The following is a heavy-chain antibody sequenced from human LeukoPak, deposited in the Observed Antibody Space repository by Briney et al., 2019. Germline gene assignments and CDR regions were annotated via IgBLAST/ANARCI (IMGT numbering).Heavy chain of an antibody. V-gene: IGHV3-30*02. Sequence: GGSLRLSCAASRFTFSGYGMHWVRQAPGKGLEWVAFIWYDGSNKYYADSVKGRFTISRDNSKNTLYLQMNSLRAEDTAVYYCAKAGRGGAITMVRGVKGDYYYMDVGGKGTTVTISS. CDR3: AKAGRGGAITMVRGVKGDYYYMDV. J-gene: IGHJ6*03. CDR2: IWYDGSNK. D-gene: IGHD3-10*01. CDR1: RFTFSGYG.